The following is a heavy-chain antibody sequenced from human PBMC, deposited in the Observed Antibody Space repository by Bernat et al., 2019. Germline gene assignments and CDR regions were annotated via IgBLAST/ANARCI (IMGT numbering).Heavy chain of an antibody. CDR3: AKDRVSMTTVDTNFDY. J-gene: IGHJ4*02. CDR1: GFTFSSYA. CDR2: ISGSGGST. D-gene: IGHD4-23*01. V-gene: IGHV3-23*01. Sequence: EVQLLESGGGLVQPGGSLRLSCAASGFTFSSYAMSWVRQAPGKGLEWVSAISGSGGSTYNADSVKGRFTISGDNTKNTLYLQMNRLRAENTAVYYCAKDRVSMTTVDTNFDYWGQGTLVTVSS.